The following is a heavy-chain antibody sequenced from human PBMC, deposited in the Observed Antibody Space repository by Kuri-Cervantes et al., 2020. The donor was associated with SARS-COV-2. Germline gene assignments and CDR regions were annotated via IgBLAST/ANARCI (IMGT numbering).Heavy chain of an antibody. CDR3: AKDLRTPGAGPDY. D-gene: IGHD2-8*02. Sequence: GGSLRLSCAAPGFTFSSYGMHWVRQAPGKGLEWVALIHYDGTNTYYAVSVRGRFTISRDNLNNILYLHMNSLRTEDTAVYFCAKDLRTPGAGPDYWGQGTLVTVSS. CDR1: GFTFSSYG. V-gene: IGHV3-30*02. CDR2: IHYDGTNT. J-gene: IGHJ4*02.